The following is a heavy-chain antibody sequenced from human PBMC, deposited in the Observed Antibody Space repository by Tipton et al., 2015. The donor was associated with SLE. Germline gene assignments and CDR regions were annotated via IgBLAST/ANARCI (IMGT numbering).Heavy chain of an antibody. D-gene: IGHD6-19*01. CDR2: IYTSGST. V-gene: IGHV4-4*08. CDR1: GGSISSYY. Sequence: TLSLTCTVSGGSISSYYWSWIRQPPGKGLEWIGRIYTSGSTNYNPSLKSRVTISVDTSKNQFSLKLSSVTAADTAVYYCARRTKIAVAAYFDYWGQGTLVTVSS. J-gene: IGHJ4*02. CDR3: ARRTKIAVAAYFDY.